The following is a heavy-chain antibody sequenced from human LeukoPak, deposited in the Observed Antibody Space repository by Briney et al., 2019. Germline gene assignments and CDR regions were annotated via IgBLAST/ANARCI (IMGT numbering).Heavy chain of an antibody. V-gene: IGHV1-69*01. Sequence: SVTVSCKASGGTFSSYAISWVRQAPGQGLEWMGGIIPIFGTANYAQKFQGRVTITADESTSTAYMELSSLRSEDTAVYYCAADREYYDSSLNFDYWGQGTLVTVSS. J-gene: IGHJ4*02. CDR3: AADREYYDSSLNFDY. D-gene: IGHD3-22*01. CDR1: GGTFSSYA. CDR2: IIPIFGTA.